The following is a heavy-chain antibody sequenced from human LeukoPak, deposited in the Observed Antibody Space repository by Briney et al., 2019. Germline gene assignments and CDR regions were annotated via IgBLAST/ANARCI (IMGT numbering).Heavy chain of an antibody. J-gene: IGHJ4*02. CDR3: ARDTTGYSSSPAGEY. Sequence: GGSLRLSCAASGFAFSSYAMHWVRQAPGKGLEWVANIKQDGSEKYYVDSVKGRFTISRDNAKNSLYLQMNSLRAEDTAVYYCARDTTGYSSSPAGEYWGQGTLVTVSS. V-gene: IGHV3-7*03. CDR1: GFAFSSYA. CDR2: IKQDGSEK. D-gene: IGHD6-13*01.